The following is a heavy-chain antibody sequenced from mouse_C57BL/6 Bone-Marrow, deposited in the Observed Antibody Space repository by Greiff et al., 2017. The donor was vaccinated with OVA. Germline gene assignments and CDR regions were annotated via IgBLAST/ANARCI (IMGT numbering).Heavy chain of an antibody. CDR1: GYTFTSYW. J-gene: IGHJ1*03. V-gene: IGHV1-52*01. CDR3: AIWYFDV. CDR2: IDPSDSET. Sequence: QVQLQQPGAELVRPGSSVKLSCKASGYTFTSYWMHWVKQRPIQGLEWIGNIDPSDSETHYNQKFKDKATLTVEKSSSTVYLELSRLTSDDSAVYYCAIWYFDVWGTGTTVTVSS.